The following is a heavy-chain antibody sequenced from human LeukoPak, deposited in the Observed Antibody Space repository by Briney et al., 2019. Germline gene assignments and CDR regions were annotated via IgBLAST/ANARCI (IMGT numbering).Heavy chain of an antibody. Sequence: SVKVSCKASGGTFSSYAISWVRQAPGQGLEWMGRIIPILGIANYAQKFQGRVTITADNSTSTAYMELSSLRSEDTAVYYCARHIVVVTTTNWFDPWGQGTLVTVS. D-gene: IGHD2-21*02. V-gene: IGHV1-69*04. CDR3: ARHIVVVTTTNWFDP. J-gene: IGHJ5*02. CDR2: IIPILGIA. CDR1: GGTFSSYA.